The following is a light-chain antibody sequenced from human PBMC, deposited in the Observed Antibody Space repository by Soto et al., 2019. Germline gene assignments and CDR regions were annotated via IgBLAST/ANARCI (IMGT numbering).Light chain of an antibody. J-gene: IGKJ4*01. V-gene: IGKV3-15*01. CDR1: QSVSSN. CDR2: GAS. Sequence: VTNSAGKLRLSQEGRSSRSFRASQSVSSNVAWYQQKPGQAPRLLIYGASTRATGIPARFSGSGSGTEFTLTFSSVQSEDSPVYSCQQYNNWLTFAEGTKVDIK. CDR3: QQYNNWLT.